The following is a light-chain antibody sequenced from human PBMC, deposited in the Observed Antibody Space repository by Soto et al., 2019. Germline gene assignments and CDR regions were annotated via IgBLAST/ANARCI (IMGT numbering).Light chain of an antibody. CDR2: SNN. CDR3: AAWDDSLNEVV. CDR1: SSNIGSNT. Sequence: QSVLTQPPSASGTPGQRVTISCSGSSSNIGSNTVNWYQQLPGTAPKLLIYSNNQRPSGVPDRFSGSKSGISASLAISGLQSEDEADYYCAAWDDSLNEVVFGGGTKVTVL. J-gene: IGLJ2*01. V-gene: IGLV1-44*01.